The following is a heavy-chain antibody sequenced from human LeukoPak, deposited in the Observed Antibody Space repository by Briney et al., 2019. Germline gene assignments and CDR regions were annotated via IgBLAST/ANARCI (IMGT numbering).Heavy chain of an antibody. J-gene: IGHJ6*02. V-gene: IGHV1-18*01. D-gene: IGHD6-19*01. CDR1: GYTFTSYG. CDR2: ISAYNGNT. Sequence: ASVKVSCKASGYTFTSYGISWVRQAPGQGLEWMGWISAYNGNTNYAQKLQGRVTMTTDTSTSTAYMELRSLRSDDTAVYYCARDHSSGWYTWPSTPQGGMDVWGQGTTVTVSS. CDR3: ARDHSSGWYTWPSTPQGGMDV.